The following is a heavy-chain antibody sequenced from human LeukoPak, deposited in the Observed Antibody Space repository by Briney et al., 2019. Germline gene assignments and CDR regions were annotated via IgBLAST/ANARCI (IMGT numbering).Heavy chain of an antibody. V-gene: IGHV4-39*07. Sequence: SSETLSLTCTVSGGSISSSSYYWGWIRQPPGKGLEWIGSIYYSGSTYYNPSLKSRVTISVDTSKNQFSLKLSSVTAADTAVYYCARVGWGSIAVAGTYFDYWGQGTLVTVSS. CDR1: GGSISSSSYY. CDR3: ARVGWGSIAVAGTYFDY. J-gene: IGHJ4*02. D-gene: IGHD6-19*01. CDR2: IYYSGST.